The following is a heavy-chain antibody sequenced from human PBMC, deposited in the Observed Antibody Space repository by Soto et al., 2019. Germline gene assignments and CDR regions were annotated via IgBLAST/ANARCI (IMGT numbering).Heavy chain of an antibody. V-gene: IGHV1-69*01. CDR1: GGTFSSYS. Sequence: QVQLVQSGAEVKKPGSSVKVSCTASGGTFSSYSINWVRQAPGQGLEWMGEIIPIFGTATYAQKFQGRVTITADESTSTAYMELSSLRSEDTAVYYCARDGGRHSGGMDYWGQGTLVTVSS. CDR2: IIPIFGTA. CDR3: ARDGGRHSGGMDY. D-gene: IGHD1-26*01. J-gene: IGHJ4*02.